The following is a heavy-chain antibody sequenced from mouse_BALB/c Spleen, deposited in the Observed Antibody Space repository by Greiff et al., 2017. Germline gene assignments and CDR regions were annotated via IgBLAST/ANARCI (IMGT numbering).Heavy chain of an antibody. CDR2: ISNGGGST. V-gene: IGHV5-12-2*01. CDR3: ARHAIS. J-gene: IGHJ3*01. CDR1: GFIFSSYT. Sequence: EVKLVESGGGLVQPGGSLKLSCAASGFIFSSYTMSWVRQTPEKRLEWVAYISNGGGSTYYPDTVKGRFTISRDNAKNTLYLQMSSLKSEDTAMYYCARHAISWGQGTLVTVSA.